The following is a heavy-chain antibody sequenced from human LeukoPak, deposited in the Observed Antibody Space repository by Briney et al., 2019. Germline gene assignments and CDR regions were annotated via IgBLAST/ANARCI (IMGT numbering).Heavy chain of an antibody. CDR3: TSGEYTQGSDV. CDR2: VDTSGST. J-gene: IGHJ3*01. CDR1: DGSISSAYR. V-gene: IGHV4-61*02. D-gene: IGHD4-17*01. Sequence: SQTLSLTCTVSDGSISSAYRRTWIRQSAGKGLEWIGRVDTSGSTKYNPSLKSRVTISFDTSKNQFSLRLTSVTAADTAVYYCTSGEYTQGSDVWGQGTMVTVTS.